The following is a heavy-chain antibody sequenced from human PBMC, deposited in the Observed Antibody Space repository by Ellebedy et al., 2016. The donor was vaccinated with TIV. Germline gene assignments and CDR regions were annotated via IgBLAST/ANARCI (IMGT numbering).Heavy chain of an antibody. V-gene: IGHV3-11*06. CDR2: ISSSSSYT. J-gene: IGHJ6*02. Sequence: GESLKISCAASGFTFSDYYISWIRPAPGKGLEWVSYISSSSSYTNYADSVKGRFTISRDNAKNSLFLQMNSLSAEDTAVYYCASYCSSTSCPTDYYYGLDVWGQGTTVTVSS. CDR3: ASYCSSTSCPTDYYYGLDV. D-gene: IGHD2-2*01. CDR1: GFTFSDYY.